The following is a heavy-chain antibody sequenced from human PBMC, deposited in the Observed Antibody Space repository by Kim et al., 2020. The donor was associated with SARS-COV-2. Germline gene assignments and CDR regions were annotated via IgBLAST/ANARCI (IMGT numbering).Heavy chain of an antibody. J-gene: IGHJ5*02. V-gene: IGHV3-7*01. CDR2: IKQDGSEK. CDR1: GFTFSSYW. CDR3: AREGAAAGTYYVGWFDP. Sequence: GGSLRLSCAASGFTFSSYWMSWVRQAPGKGLEWVANIKQDGSEKYYVDSVKGRFTISRDNAKNSLYLQMNSLRAEDTAVYYCAREGAAAGTYYVGWFDPWGQGTLVTVSS. D-gene: IGHD6-13*01.